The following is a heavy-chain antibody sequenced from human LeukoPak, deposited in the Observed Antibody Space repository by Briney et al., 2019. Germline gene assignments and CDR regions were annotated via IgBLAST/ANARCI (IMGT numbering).Heavy chain of an antibody. Sequence: GESLKISCKGSGYRFTSYWIGWVRQMPGKGLEWMGIIYPGDSDTRDSPSFQGQVTLSVDKSISAAYLQWRSLKASDTAMYYCARLLSDGHSYGFFDYWGQGTLVTVSS. V-gene: IGHV5-51*01. D-gene: IGHD5-18*01. CDR1: GYRFTSYW. CDR3: ARLLSDGHSYGFFDY. J-gene: IGHJ4*02. CDR2: IYPGDSDT.